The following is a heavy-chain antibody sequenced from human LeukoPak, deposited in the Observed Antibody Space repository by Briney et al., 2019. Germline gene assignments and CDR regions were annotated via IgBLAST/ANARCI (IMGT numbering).Heavy chain of an antibody. Sequence: GGSLRLSCIASGFIFGDSALSWFRQAPGKGLEWVGFIANTFYGGTTEYAASVRGRFTISRDDSKNIAYLQMNSLRAEDTAVYYCAKDYDFWSGYHKGDAFDIWGQGTMVTVSS. CDR1: GFIFGDSA. CDR3: AKDYDFWSGYHKGDAFDI. CDR2: IANTFYGGTT. D-gene: IGHD3-3*01. V-gene: IGHV3-49*03. J-gene: IGHJ3*02.